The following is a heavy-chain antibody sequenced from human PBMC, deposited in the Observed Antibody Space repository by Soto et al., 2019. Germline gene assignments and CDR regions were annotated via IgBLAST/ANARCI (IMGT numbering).Heavy chain of an antibody. V-gene: IGHV1-2*02. CDR2: INPNSGGT. CDR1: GYTFTGYY. D-gene: IGHD3-9*01. Sequence: ASVKVSCKASGYTFTGYYMHWVRQAPGQGLEWMGWINPNSGGTNYAQKFQGRVTMTRDTSISTAYMERSRLRSDDTAVYYSARALRYFDWLYHTPFDYWGQGTLVTVSS. J-gene: IGHJ4*02. CDR3: ARALRYFDWLYHTPFDY.